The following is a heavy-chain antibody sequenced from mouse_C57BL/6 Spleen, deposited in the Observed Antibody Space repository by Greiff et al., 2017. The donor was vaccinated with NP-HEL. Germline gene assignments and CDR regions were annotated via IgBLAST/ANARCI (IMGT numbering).Heavy chain of an antibody. D-gene: IGHD1-1*01. J-gene: IGHJ4*01. V-gene: IGHV5-4*01. Sequence: DVMLVESGGGLVKPGGSLKLSCAASGFTFSSYAMSWVRQTPEKRLEWVATISDGGSYTYYPDNVKGRFTISRDNAKNNLYLQMSHLKSEDTAMYYCARDRLLLRLDYWGQGTSVTVSS. CDR1: GFTFSSYA. CDR3: ARDRLLLRLDY. CDR2: ISDGGSYT.